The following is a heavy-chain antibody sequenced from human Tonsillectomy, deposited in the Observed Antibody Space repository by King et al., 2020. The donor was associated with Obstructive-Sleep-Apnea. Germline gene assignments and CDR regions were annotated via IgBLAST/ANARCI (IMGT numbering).Heavy chain of an antibody. CDR1: GFTFSSYG. CDR3: AKGHYYGSGSYSDY. D-gene: IGHD3-10*01. Sequence: VQLVESGGGVVQPGRSLRLSCAASGFTFSSYGVYWVRQAPGKGLEWGAVISYDGSNKYYADSVKGRFTISRDNSKNTLYLQMNSLRVEDTAVYYCAKGHYYGSGSYSDYWGQGTLVTVSS. CDR2: ISYDGSNK. V-gene: IGHV3-30*18. J-gene: IGHJ4*02.